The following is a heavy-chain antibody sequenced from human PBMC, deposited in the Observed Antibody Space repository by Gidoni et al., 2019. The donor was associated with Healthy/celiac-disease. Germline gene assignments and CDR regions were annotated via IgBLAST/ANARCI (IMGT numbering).Heavy chain of an antibody. CDR1: GFTFSNAW. D-gene: IGHD2-15*01. Sequence: EVQLVESGGGLVKPGGSLRLSCAASGFTFSNAWMSWVRQAPGKGLEWVGRIKSKTDGGTTDYAAPVKGRFTSSRDDSKNTLYLQMNSLKTEDTAVFYCTTLLHCSGGSCYSDWGQGTRVTVSS. J-gene: IGHJ4*02. CDR2: IKSKTDGGTT. CDR3: TTLLHCSGGSCYSD. V-gene: IGHV3-15*01.